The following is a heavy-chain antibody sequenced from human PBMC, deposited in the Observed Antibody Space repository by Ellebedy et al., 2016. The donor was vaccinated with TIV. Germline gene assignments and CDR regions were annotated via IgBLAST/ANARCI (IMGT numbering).Heavy chain of an antibody. J-gene: IGHJ4*02. V-gene: IGHV4-59*13. CDR3: VRGHGGLEV. Sequence: MPSETLSLTCTVSGAYISSFYGSWIRQPPGKGLEWIGYMHYSGSSNYNPPLKSRATISVDSSKNQFSLKLNSVTTADTAVYYCVRGHGGLEVWGQGTLVAVSS. D-gene: IGHD3-3*01. CDR1: GAYISSFY. CDR2: MHYSGSS.